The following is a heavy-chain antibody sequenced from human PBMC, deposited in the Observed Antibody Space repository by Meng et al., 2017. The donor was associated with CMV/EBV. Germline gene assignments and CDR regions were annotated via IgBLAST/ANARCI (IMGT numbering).Heavy chain of an antibody. V-gene: IGHV4-30-4*08. J-gene: IGHJ4*02. Sequence: VHFRESVQGLGTLSQTLSLPCTVPGGSISSGDYYWSWTRQPPGKGLEWIGYIYYSGSTYYNPSLKSRVTISVDTSKNQFSLKLSSVTAADTAVYYCARVGRTSCYDYWGQGTLVTVSS. CDR1: GGSISSGDYY. CDR3: ARVGRTSCYDY. CDR2: IYYSGST. D-gene: IGHD2-2*01.